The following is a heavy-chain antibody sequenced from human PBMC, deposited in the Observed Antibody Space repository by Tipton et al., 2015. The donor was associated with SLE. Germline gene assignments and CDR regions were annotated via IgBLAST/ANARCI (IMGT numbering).Heavy chain of an antibody. CDR1: GGPISSYY. CDR3: ARVGITGTTWDWYFDL. CDR2: IYYSGST. V-gene: IGHV4-59*01. J-gene: IGHJ2*01. Sequence: TLSLTCTVSGGPISSYYWSWIRQPPGKGLEWIGYIYYSGSTNYNPSLKSRVTISVDTSKNQFSLKLSSVTAADTAVYYCARVGITGTTWDWYFDLWGRGTLVTVSS. D-gene: IGHD1-7*01.